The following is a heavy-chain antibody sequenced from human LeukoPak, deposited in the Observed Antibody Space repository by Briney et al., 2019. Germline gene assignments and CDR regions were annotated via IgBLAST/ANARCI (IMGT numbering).Heavy chain of an antibody. CDR2: MNPNSGNT. D-gene: IGHD3-10*01. J-gene: IGHJ6*02. CDR3: ARGRGVRGPFYYYYYGMDV. CDR1: GYTFTSYD. V-gene: IGHV1-8*01. Sequence: GASVTVSCTSSGYTFTSYDINWVRQATGQGLEWMGWMNPNSGNTGYAQKFQGRVTMTRNTSISTAYMELSSLRSEDTAVYYCARGRGVRGPFYYYYYGMDVWGQGTTVTVSS.